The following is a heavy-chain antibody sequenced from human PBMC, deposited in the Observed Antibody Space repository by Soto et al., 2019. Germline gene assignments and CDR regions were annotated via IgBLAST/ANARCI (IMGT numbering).Heavy chain of an antibody. CDR3: ARVWSLDY. V-gene: IGHV3-7*04. CDR2: INEDGSER. J-gene: IGHJ4*02. Sequence: PGGSLRLSCAASGFTFSTYWMSWVRQTPGKGLEWVANINEDGSERYYVDSVKGRFTISRDNAKNSLYLQMNSLRGEDTAVYYCARVWSLDYWGQGTLVTVSS. CDR1: GFTFSTYW. D-gene: IGHD2-21*01.